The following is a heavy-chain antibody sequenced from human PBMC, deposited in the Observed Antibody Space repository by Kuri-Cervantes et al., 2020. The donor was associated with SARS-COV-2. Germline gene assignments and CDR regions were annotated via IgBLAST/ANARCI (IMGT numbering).Heavy chain of an antibody. J-gene: IGHJ3*02. CDR1: RYTFTYYY. Sequence: ASVKVSCKPSRYTFTYYYIHWVRQAPGQGLEWMGSINPNSGDTNYAQRFQGRVIMTRDTSITTAYMNLSRLTSDDTAVYYCARSVLLWFGEDQDAFDIWGQGTMVTVSS. CDR3: ARSVLLWFGEDQDAFDI. D-gene: IGHD3-10*01. V-gene: IGHV1-2*02. CDR2: INPNSGDT.